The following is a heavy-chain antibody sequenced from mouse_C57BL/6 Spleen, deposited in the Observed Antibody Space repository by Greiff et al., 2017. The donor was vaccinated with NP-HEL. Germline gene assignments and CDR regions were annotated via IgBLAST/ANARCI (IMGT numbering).Heavy chain of an antibody. CDR2: IDPSDSYT. CDR3: ARCDYDHPYYFDY. V-gene: IGHV1-69*01. CDR1: GYTFTSYW. J-gene: IGHJ2*01. Sequence: VQLQQSGAELVMPGASVKLSCKASGYTFTSYWMHWVKQRPGQGLEWIGEIDPSDSYTNYNQKFKGKSTLTVDKSSSTAYMQLSSLTSEDSAVDYCARCDYDHPYYFDYWGQGTTLTVSS. D-gene: IGHD2-4*01.